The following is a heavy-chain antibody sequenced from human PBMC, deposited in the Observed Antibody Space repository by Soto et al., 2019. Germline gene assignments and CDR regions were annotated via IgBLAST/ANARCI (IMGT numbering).Heavy chain of an antibody. CDR1: GGPVSSSSYY. V-gene: IGHV4-61*01. J-gene: IGHJ4*02. CDR2: VYYSGST. Sequence: SETLSLTCSVSGGPVSSSSYYWHWIRQPPGKGLEWIGYVYYSGSTNYNPSFSSRVTISLDTSDNQFSLKLSSVTAADTAIYYCVRDNGGPFDYWGQGTLVTVSS. D-gene: IGHD4-17*01. CDR3: VRDNGGPFDY.